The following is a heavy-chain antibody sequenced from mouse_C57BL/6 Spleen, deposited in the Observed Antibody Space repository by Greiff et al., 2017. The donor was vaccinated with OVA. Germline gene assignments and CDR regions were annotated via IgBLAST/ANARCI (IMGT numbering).Heavy chain of an antibody. Sequence: EVKVVESGGGLVQSGRSLRLSCATSGFTFSDFYMEWVRQAPGKGLEWIAASRNKANDYTTEYSASVKGRIIVSRDTSQSFLYLQMNALRAEDTAIYDCARESLYYAGYFDVWGTGTTVTVSS. V-gene: IGHV7-1*01. CDR2: SRNKANDYTT. CDR3: ARESLYYAGYFDV. D-gene: IGHD1-1*01. CDR1: GFTFSDFY. J-gene: IGHJ1*03.